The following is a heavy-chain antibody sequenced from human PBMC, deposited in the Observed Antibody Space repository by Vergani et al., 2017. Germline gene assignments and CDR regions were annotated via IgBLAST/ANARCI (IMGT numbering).Heavy chain of an antibody. CDR3: ATGSSGGSWKAYYYYGMDV. D-gene: IGHD2-15*01. Sequence: QVQLVQSGAEVKKHGASVKVSCKVSGYTLTELSMHWVRQAPGKGLEWMGGFGPEDGETIYEQKFQGRVTMTEDTSTDTAYMELSSLRSEDTAVYYCATGSSGGSWKAYYYYGMDVWGQGTTVTVSS. CDR1: GYTLTELS. CDR2: FGPEDGET. V-gene: IGHV1-24*01. J-gene: IGHJ6*02.